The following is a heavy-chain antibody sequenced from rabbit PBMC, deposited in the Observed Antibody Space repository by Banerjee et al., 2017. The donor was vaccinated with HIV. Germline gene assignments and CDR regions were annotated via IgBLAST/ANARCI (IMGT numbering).Heavy chain of an antibody. Sequence: QQQLEESGGGLVKPGGTLTLTCKASGIAFSSYYYMCWVRQAPGKGLEWIGCIVTGSSGSTYYASWAKGRFTISKTSSTTVTLQMTSLTAADTAAYFCARYSGGRDPAFDPWGQGTLVTVS. CDR3: ARYSGGRDPAFDP. CDR1: GIAFSSYYY. J-gene: IGHJ2*01. V-gene: IGHV1S45*01. CDR2: IVTGSSGST. D-gene: IGHD4-1*01.